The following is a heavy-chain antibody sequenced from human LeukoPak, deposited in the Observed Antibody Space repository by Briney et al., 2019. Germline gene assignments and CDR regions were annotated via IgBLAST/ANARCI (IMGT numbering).Heavy chain of an antibody. V-gene: IGHV3-33*01. CDR1: GFIFNNHG. Sequence: PGRSLRLSCAASGFIFNNHGMYWVRQAPGKGLEWVAVIYDDGSKEYYADSVKGRFTISRDDSKKMVHLQMNSLRAEDSAVYYCGRDLRSGYLDYWGQGTLVTVSS. CDR2: IYDDGSKE. J-gene: IGHJ4*02. CDR3: GRDLRSGYLDY. D-gene: IGHD3-3*01.